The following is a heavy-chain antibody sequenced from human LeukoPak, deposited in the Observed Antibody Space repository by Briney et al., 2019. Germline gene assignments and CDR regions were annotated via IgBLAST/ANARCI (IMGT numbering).Heavy chain of an antibody. J-gene: IGHJ4*02. CDR1: GYTFINNW. CDR3: ARTRLAAAGSFSH. Sequence: ASVKVSCKASGYTFINNWMHWVRQAPGQGLEWMGWINTNTRNPTYAQGFTGRFVFSLDTSVSTAYLQISSLKAEDTAVYYCARTRLAAAGSFSHWGQGTLVTVSS. CDR2: INTNTRNP. D-gene: IGHD6-13*01. V-gene: IGHV7-4-1*02.